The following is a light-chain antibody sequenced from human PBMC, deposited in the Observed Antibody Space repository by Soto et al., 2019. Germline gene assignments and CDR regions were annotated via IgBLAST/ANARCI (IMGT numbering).Light chain of an antibody. V-gene: IGKV3-11*01. J-gene: IGKJ1*01. CDR2: DAS. CDR1: QSVSTC. Sequence: IVLTQSPATLSLSPGERAALSCRASQSVSTCLAWYQHKPGQAPRLFIYDASKRAPGIPARFSGSGSGTDFTLTISSLEPEDFAVYYCQVRDVWPSFGQGTKVEIK. CDR3: QVRDVWPS.